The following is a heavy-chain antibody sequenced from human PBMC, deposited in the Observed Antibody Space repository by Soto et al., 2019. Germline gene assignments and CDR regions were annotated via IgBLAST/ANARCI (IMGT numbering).Heavy chain of an antibody. J-gene: IGHJ5*02. V-gene: IGHV3-30*18. Sequence: PGGSLRLSXAASGFTFSSYAMSWVRQAPGKGLEWVAVISYDGSNKYYADSVKGRFTISSDNSKNTLYLQMNSLRAEDTAVYYCAKENYDSLGSQPFDPWGQGPRSPFL. CDR3: AKENYDSLGSQPFDP. CDR2: ISYDGSNK. CDR1: GFTFSSYA. D-gene: IGHD3-22*01.